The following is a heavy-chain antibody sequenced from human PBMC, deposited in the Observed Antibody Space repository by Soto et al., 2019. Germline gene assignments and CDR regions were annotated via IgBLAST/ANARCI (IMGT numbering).Heavy chain of an antibody. J-gene: IGHJ4*02. V-gene: IGHV4-59*11. CDR3: ASLANWELFDY. Sequence: PSETLSLTCTVSGGSINNHYWSWVRQPPGKGLEWIGYIHYSGSTSYNPSLRSRITISVDTSKNQFSLKLSSVTAADTAVYYCASLANWELFDYWGQGTLVTVS. CDR2: IHYSGST. CDR1: GGSINNHY. D-gene: IGHD7-27*01.